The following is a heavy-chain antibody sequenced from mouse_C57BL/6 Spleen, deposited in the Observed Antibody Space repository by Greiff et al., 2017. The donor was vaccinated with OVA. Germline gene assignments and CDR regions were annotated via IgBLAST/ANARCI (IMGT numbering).Heavy chain of an antibody. V-gene: IGHV1-69*01. Sequence: QVQLQQPGAELVMPGASVKLSCKASGYPFTSYWMHWVKQRPGQGLEWIGEIDPSDSYTNYNQKFKGKSTLTVDKSSSTAYMQLSSLTSEDSAVYDCARGRDYEGPYAMDYWGQGTSVTVSS. CDR1: GYPFTSYW. J-gene: IGHJ4*01. D-gene: IGHD2-3*01. CDR2: IDPSDSYT. CDR3: ARGRDYEGPYAMDY.